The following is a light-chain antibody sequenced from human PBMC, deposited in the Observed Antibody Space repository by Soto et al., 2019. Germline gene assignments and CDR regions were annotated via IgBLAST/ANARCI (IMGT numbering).Light chain of an antibody. CDR2: DAS. V-gene: IGKV3D-20*01. CDR1: QTVSRSY. Sequence: DIVLTQSPATLSLSPGERATLSCGASQTVSRSYLAWYQQKPGLAPRPLIYDASSRATGIPDRFSGSGSGTDFTLTISRLEPEDFAVYYCQQYGSSPYTFGQGTKLEIK. CDR3: QQYGSSPYT. J-gene: IGKJ2*01.